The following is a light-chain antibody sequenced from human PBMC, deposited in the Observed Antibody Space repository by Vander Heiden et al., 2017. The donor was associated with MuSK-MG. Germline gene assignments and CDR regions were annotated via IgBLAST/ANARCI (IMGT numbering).Light chain of an antibody. V-gene: IGLV2-11*01. CDR3: CSYAGSYTWV. CDR1: SSDVGGYNY. J-gene: IGLJ2*01. Sequence: QSALTQPRSVTGAPGQSVTISCTGTSSDVGGYNYVSCYQQHPGNAPKLMIYDVSKRPSGVPDRFSGSKSGNTASLTISGLQAEDEADYYCCSYAGSYTWVFGGGTKLTVL. CDR2: DVS.